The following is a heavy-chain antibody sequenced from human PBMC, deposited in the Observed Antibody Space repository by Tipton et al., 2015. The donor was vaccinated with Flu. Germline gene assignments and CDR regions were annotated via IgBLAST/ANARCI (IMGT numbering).Heavy chain of an antibody. CDR1: GGSIIPYF. J-gene: IGHJ4*02. CDR3: ARVVRGAGIDY. D-gene: IGHD4/OR15-4a*01. CDR2: VYYSGST. Sequence: TLSLTCTVSGGSIIPYFWSWIRQPPGKGLEWLGYVYYSGSTNYNPSLNSRVSMSVDTSENQFSLRLTSVTAADTAVYYCARVVRGAGIDYWGQGTLVTVS. V-gene: IGHV4-59*01.